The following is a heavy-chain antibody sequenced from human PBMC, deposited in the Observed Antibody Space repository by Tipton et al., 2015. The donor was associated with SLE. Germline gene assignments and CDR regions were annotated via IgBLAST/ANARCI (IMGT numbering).Heavy chain of an antibody. CDR2: MYYSEIT. Sequence: TLSLTCSVSGGSIRSYYWSWIRQTPGKGLEWIGYMYYSEITNYNPSLYGRVSISVDTSRNQFSLKMNSVTAADTAMYYCARGTPFMEWERNYFDPWGQGTLVTVSS. V-gene: IGHV4-59*01. J-gene: IGHJ5*02. CDR1: GGSIRSYY. D-gene: IGHD3-3*01. CDR3: ARGTPFMEWERNYFDP.